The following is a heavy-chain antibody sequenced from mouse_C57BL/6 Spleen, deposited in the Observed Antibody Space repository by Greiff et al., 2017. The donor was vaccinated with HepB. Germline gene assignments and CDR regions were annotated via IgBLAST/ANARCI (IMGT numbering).Heavy chain of an antibody. D-gene: IGHD2-4*01. V-gene: IGHV1-50*01. CDR1: GYTFTSYW. Sequence: QVQLQQPGAELVKPGASVKLSCKASGYTFTSYWMQWVKQRPGQGLEWIGEIDPSDSYTNYNQKFKGKATLTVDTSSSTAYMQLSSLTSEDSAVYYCARSRLTTWGQGTTLTVSS. CDR2: IDPSDSYT. CDR3: ARSRLTT. J-gene: IGHJ2*01.